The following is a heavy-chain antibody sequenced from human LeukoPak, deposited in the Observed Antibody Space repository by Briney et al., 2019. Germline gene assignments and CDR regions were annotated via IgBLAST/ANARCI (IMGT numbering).Heavy chain of an antibody. CDR1: GFTFSDYY. CDR3: AGGRDCSGGSCPLDY. J-gene: IGHJ4*02. D-gene: IGHD2-15*01. V-gene: IGHV3-11*06. CDR2: ISSSSSYT. Sequence: GGSLRLSCAASGFTFSDYYMSWIRQAPGKGLEWVSYISSSSSYTNYADSVKGRFTISRDNAKNSLYLQMNSLRAEDTAVYYCAGGRDCSGGSCPLDYWGQGTLVTVSS.